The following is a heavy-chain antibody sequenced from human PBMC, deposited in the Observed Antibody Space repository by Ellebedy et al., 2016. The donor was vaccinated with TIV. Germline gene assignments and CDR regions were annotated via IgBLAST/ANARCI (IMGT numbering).Heavy chain of an antibody. D-gene: IGHD6-6*01. CDR1: GSSFSDHW. CDR2: IYPSDSDT. Sequence: GESLKISCRVSGSSFSDHWIVWVRQLPGKGLEFVGIIYPSDSDTKYSPSFRGQVTISADRSTNTAYLQWSGLQASDTAIYYCARREYFSCAHWFHPWGQGTLVTVAS. CDR3: ARREYFSCAHWFHP. J-gene: IGHJ5*02. V-gene: IGHV5-51*01.